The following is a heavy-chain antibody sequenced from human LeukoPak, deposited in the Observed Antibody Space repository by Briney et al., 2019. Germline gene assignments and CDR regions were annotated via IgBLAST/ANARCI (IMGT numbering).Heavy chain of an antibody. V-gene: IGHV3-11*01. CDR1: GFTFSDYY. J-gene: IGHJ4*02. CDR3: ARELLDNGSYFDY. Sequence: GGSLRLSCAASGFTFSDYYMSWIRQAPGKGLEWVSYISGGGSTIYYADSVKGRFTISRDSSKNTVFLQMNSLRAEDTAVYYCARELLDNGSYFDYWGQGTMVTVSS. D-gene: IGHD1-26*01. CDR2: ISGGGSTI.